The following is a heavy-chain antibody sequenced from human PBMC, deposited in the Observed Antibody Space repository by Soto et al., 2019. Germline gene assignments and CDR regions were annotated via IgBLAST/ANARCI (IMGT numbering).Heavy chain of an antibody. Sequence: GASVKVSCKASGYTFTNYGISWVRQAPGQGLEWMGWISAYNHYTNYAQNLQGRVTMTTDTSTSTAYMELRSLRSDDTAVFYCARILGGSRPSWFDPWGQGTPVTVS. J-gene: IGHJ5*02. D-gene: IGHD2-15*01. V-gene: IGHV1-18*01. CDR2: ISAYNHYT. CDR3: ARILGGSRPSWFDP. CDR1: GYTFTNYG.